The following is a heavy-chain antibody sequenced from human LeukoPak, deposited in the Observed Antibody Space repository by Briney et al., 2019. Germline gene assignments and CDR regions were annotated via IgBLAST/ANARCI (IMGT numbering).Heavy chain of an antibody. CDR3: AREGGSGGHYYYYMDV. D-gene: IGHD3-10*01. CDR1: GYSISSTYY. CDR2: IYHSGRT. V-gene: IGHV4-38-2*02. Sequence: SETLSLTCTVSGYSISSTYYWGWIRQPPGKGLEWIGTIYHSGRTYYNPSLKSRVTISVDTSKNQLSLNLRSVTASDTAVYYCAREGGSGGHYYYYMDVWGTGTTVTVSS. J-gene: IGHJ6*03.